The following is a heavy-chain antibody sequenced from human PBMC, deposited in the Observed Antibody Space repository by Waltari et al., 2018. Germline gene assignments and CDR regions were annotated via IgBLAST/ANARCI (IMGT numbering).Heavy chain of an antibody. J-gene: IGHJ4*02. V-gene: IGHV4-59*11. CDR1: GGSISSHY. D-gene: IGHD4-17*01. CDR3: AREVRFGDHYYFDY. CDR2: IYYSGST. Sequence: QVQLQESGPGLVKPSETLSLTCTVSGGSISSHYWSWIRQPPGKGLAWIGYIYYSGSTNYNPSLKSRVTISVDTSQNQFSLKLSSVTAADTAVYYCAREVRFGDHYYFDYWGQGTLVTVSS.